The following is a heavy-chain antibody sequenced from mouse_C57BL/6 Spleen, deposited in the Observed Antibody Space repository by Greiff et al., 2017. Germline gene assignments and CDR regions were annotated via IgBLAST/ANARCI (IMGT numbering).Heavy chain of an antibody. Sequence: EVKLVESGGGLVQPKGSLKLSCAAYGFSFNTYAMNWVRQAPGKGLEWVARIRSKSNNYATYYADSVKDRFTISRDDSESMLYLQMNNLKTEDTAMYYCVRQDTTVVGGFDYWGQGTTLTVSS. V-gene: IGHV10-1*01. D-gene: IGHD1-1*01. CDR2: IRSKSNNYAT. CDR3: VRQDTTVVGGFDY. CDR1: GFSFNTYA. J-gene: IGHJ2*01.